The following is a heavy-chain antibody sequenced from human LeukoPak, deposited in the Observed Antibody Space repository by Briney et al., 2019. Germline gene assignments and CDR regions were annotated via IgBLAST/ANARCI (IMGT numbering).Heavy chain of an antibody. V-gene: IGHV3-23*01. J-gene: IGHJ4*02. Sequence: HSGGSLRLSCAASGFTFSSYAMSWVRQAPGKGLEWVSAISGSGGSTYYADSVKGRFTISRDNSKNTLYLQMNSLRAEGTAVYYCAKLAYYDILTGAWAYFDYWGQGTLVTVSS. CDR1: GFTFSSYA. D-gene: IGHD3-9*01. CDR2: ISGSGGST. CDR3: AKLAYYDILTGAWAYFDY.